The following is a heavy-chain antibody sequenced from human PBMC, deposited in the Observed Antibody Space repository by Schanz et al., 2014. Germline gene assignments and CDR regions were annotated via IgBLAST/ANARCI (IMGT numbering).Heavy chain of an antibody. CDR2: ISGDGTTT. CDR3: AKDAAYYDSVIFPDH. Sequence: EVQLVESGGGLVQPGGSLRLSCAASGFTFSVYWMHWVRQPPGEGLVSVSRISGDGTTTSYADSVKGRFTISRDNAKNTLYLQMNSLRAEDTAIYFCAKDAAYYDSVIFPDHWGQGTLVTVSS. CDR1: GFTFSVYW. D-gene: IGHD3-22*01. J-gene: IGHJ4*02. V-gene: IGHV3-74*01.